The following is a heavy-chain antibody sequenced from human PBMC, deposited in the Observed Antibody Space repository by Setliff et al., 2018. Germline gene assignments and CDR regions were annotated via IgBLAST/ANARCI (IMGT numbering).Heavy chain of an antibody. Sequence: GGSLRLSCAASGFTFSTYWMHWVRQAPGKGLVWVSRINSDGSTTSYADSVKGRFTISRDNTKNTLYLQMNSLRAEDTAVYYCTRDIVVFTDIDYYYSGMDVWGQGTAVTVSS. J-gene: IGHJ6*02. V-gene: IGHV3-74*01. CDR1: GFTFSTYW. CDR3: TRDIVVFTDIDYYYSGMDV. D-gene: IGHD2-21*01. CDR2: INSDGSTT.